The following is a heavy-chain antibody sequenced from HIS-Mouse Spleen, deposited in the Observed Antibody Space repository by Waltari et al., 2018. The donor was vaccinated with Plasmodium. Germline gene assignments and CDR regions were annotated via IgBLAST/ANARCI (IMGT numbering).Heavy chain of an antibody. Sequence: QVTLRESGPALVKPTQTLTLTCTFSGFSLSTSGMCVRCILHPPGKALEWLARIDWDDDKYYSTSLKTRLTISKDTSKNQVVLTMTNMDPVDTATYYCARHKKRGQLVRGYFDYWGQGTLVTVSS. CDR2: IDWDDDK. CDR3: ARHKKRGQLVRGYFDY. D-gene: IGHD6-6*01. V-gene: IGHV2-70*15. CDR1: GFSLSTSGMC. J-gene: IGHJ4*02.